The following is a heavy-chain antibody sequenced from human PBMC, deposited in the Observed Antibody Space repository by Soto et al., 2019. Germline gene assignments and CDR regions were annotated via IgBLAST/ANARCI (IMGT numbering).Heavy chain of an antibody. J-gene: IGHJ4*02. CDR1: GFTFSSYA. CDR2: ISSNGGST. D-gene: IGHD2-21*01. CDR3: ARVRDGYLDY. V-gene: IGHV3-64*02. Sequence: PRLSCAASGFTFSSYAMHWVRQAPGKGLEYVSAISSNGGSTYYADSVKGRFTISRDNSKNTLYLQMGSLRAEDMAVYYCARVRDGYLDYWGQGTLVTVS.